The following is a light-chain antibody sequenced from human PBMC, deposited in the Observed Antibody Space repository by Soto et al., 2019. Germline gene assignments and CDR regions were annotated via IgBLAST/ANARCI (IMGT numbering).Light chain of an antibody. J-gene: IGKJ5*01. CDR2: KAS. CDR3: QNYSSAPIT. Sequence: DIQMTQSPSTLSASVGDRVTITCRASQSINNWLAWYQQKPGKAPKLLIYKASNLQSGVPSRFSGSGYGKEFTLTISSLQPDDVATYYCQNYSSAPITFGQGTRLESK. V-gene: IGKV1-5*03. CDR1: QSINNW.